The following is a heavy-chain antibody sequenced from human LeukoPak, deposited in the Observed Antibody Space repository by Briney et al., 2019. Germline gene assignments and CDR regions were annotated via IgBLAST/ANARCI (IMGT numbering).Heavy chain of an antibody. CDR2: INPSGGTT. CDR1: GYTFTTYY. V-gene: IGHV1-46*01. J-gene: IGHJ3*02. Sequence: ASVKVSCKASGYTFTTYYMHWVRQAPGQGLEWMGVINPSGGTTGYAQKLQGRLTMTRDTSTTTVYMELSSLRSEDTAVYYCARVRVRGLRTNAFDIWGQGTMVTVSS. D-gene: IGHD3-10*01. CDR3: ARVRVRGLRTNAFDI.